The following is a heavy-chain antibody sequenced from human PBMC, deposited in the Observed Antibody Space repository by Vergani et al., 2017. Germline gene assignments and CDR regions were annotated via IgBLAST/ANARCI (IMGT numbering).Heavy chain of an antibody. D-gene: IGHD2-21*02. CDR2: ISSSGGST. CDR3: AVNSVGVAAMDY. CDR1: GFTFSSYA. J-gene: IGHJ4*02. Sequence: EVQLVESGGGLVQPGGSLRPSCSASGFTFSSYAMSWVRQAPGKGLDWDSGISSSGGSTYYADSVKGRFTISRDNSKDTLYLEMNSLRAEDTAVYYCAVNSVGVAAMDYWGQGTLVTVSS. V-gene: IGHV3-23*04.